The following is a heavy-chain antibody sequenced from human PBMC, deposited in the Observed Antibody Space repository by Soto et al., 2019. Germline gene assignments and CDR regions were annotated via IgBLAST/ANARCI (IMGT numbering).Heavy chain of an antibody. CDR2: IRSKAYGGTT. CDR1: GFTFGDYA. J-gene: IGHJ6*03. CDR3: TRSYYDFWSGYSFYYYMDV. Sequence: PGGSLRLSCTASGFTFGDYAMSWFRQAPGKGLEWVGFIRSKAYGGTTEYAASVKGRFTISRDDSKSIAYLQMNSLKTEDTAVYYCTRSYYDFWSGYSFYYYMDVWGKETTVTVSS. V-gene: IGHV3-49*03. D-gene: IGHD3-3*01.